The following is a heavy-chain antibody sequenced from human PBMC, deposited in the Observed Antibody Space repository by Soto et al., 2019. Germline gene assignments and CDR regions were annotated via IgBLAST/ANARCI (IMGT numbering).Heavy chain of an antibody. Sequence: QVQLVQSGAEVKKPGASLNVSCKSSGYTFTSYGISWVRQAPGQGLEWMGWISAYNGNTNYAQKLQGRVTMTTDTSTSTAYMELRSLRSDDTAVYYCASFSIAATDPYGMDVWGQGTTVTVSS. D-gene: IGHD6-13*01. V-gene: IGHV1-18*01. CDR3: ASFSIAATDPYGMDV. CDR2: ISAYNGNT. CDR1: GYTFTSYG. J-gene: IGHJ6*02.